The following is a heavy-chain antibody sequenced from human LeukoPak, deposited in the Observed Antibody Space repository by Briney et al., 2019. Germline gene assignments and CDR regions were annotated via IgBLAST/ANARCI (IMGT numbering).Heavy chain of an antibody. J-gene: IGHJ4*02. D-gene: IGHD6-13*01. CDR3: ARSGSSWYFCDY. V-gene: IGHV1-69*05. CDR2: IIPIFGTA. Sequence: SVKVSCKASGGTYSSYAISWVRQDPGQGLEWMGGIIPIFGTANYAQKFQGRVTITTDESTSTAYMELSSLRSEDTAVYYCARSGSSWYFCDYWGQGTLVTVSS. CDR1: GGTYSSYA.